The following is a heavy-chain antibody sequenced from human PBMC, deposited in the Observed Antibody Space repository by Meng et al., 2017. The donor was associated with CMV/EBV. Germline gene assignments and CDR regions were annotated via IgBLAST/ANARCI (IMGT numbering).Heavy chain of an antibody. V-gene: IGHV5-51*01. CDR1: GYSFTSYW. J-gene: IGHJ3*02. CDR3: ARFSSTSCYTWCSRNRTEDAFDI. CDR2: IYPGDSDT. D-gene: IGHD2-2*02. Sequence: GESLKISCKGSGYSFTSYWIGWVRQMPGKGLEWMGIIYPGDSDTRYSPSFQGQVTISADKSISTAYLQWSSLKASDTAMYYCARFSSTSCYTWCSRNRTEDAFDIWGQGTMVTVSS.